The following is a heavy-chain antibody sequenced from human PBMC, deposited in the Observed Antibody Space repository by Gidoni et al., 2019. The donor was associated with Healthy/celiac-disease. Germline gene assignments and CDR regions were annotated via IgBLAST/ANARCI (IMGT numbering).Heavy chain of an antibody. D-gene: IGHD2-21*02. CDR3: ASRYCGGDCYLREDAFDI. CDR1: GGSISSGGYY. J-gene: IGHJ3*02. CDR2: IYYSGST. Sequence: QVQLQESGPGLVKPSQTLSPTCTVSGGSISSGGYYWSWIRQHPGKGLEWMGYIYYSGSTYYNPSLKSRVTISVDTSKNQFSLKLSSVTAADTAVYYCASRYCGGDCYLREDAFDIWGQGTMVTVSS. V-gene: IGHV4-31*03.